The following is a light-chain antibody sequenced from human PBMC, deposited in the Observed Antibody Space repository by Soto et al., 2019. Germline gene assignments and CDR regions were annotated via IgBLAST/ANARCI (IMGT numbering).Light chain of an antibody. CDR3: QQYYDLPHT. CDR2: DAS. Sequence: DIHMTQSPSSLSASVGDRVTMSCQASQHITNSLNWYQQRPGKAPKLLIFDASNFETGVPSRFSGSGSGTHFTLTITSLQPEDIATYYCQQYYDLPHTFGPGTKVDIK. CDR1: QHITNS. V-gene: IGKV1-33*01. J-gene: IGKJ3*01.